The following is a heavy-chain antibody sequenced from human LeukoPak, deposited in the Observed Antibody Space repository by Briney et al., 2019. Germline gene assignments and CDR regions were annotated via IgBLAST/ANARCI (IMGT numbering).Heavy chain of an antibody. J-gene: IGHJ4*02. CDR3: ARLGTATRGNDH. D-gene: IGHD4-11*01. CDR2: IYYSGST. Sequence: SETLSLTCTVSGGSISSSTYYWGWIRQPPGKGLEWIGSIYYSGSTYYNPSLKSRVTISVDTSKNQFSLKLSSVTAADTAVYYCARLGTATRGNDHWGQGTLVTVSS. V-gene: IGHV4-39*01. CDR1: GGSISSSTYY.